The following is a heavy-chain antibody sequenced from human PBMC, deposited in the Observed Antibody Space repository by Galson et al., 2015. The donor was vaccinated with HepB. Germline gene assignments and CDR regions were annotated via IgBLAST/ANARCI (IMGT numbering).Heavy chain of an antibody. J-gene: IGHJ5*02. CDR1: GFTFSDYY. D-gene: IGHD6-6*01. CDR3: ARGGIAARPLRWFDP. Sequence: SLRLSCAASGFTFSDYYMSWIRQAPGKGLEWVSYISSSSSYTNYADSVKGRFTISRDNAKNSLYLRMNSLRAEDTAVYYCARGGIAARPLRWFDPWGQGTLVTVPS. CDR2: ISSSSSYT. V-gene: IGHV3-11*06.